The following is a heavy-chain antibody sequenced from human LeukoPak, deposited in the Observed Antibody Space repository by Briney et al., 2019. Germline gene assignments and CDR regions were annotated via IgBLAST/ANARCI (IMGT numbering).Heavy chain of an antibody. CDR2: INPSGGST. Sequence: ASVKVSCKASGYTFTSYYMHWVRQAPGQGLEWMGIINPSGGSTSYAQKFQGRVTMTRDMSTSTVYMELSSLRSEDTAVYYCASSTVRRDGYNSLNYYYYYMDVWGKGTTVTVSS. CDR1: GYTFTSYY. J-gene: IGHJ6*03. D-gene: IGHD5-24*01. CDR3: ASSTVRRDGYNSLNYYYYYMDV. V-gene: IGHV1-46*01.